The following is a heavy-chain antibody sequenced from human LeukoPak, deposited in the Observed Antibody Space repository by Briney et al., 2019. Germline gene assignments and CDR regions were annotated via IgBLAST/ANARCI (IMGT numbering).Heavy chain of an antibody. CDR3: ARDVTTYYYYYMDV. Sequence: SVKVSCKASGGTFSSYAISWVRQAPGQGLEWMGRIIPIFGTANYAQKFQGRVTITTDESTSTAYMELSSLRSEDTAVYYGARDVTTYYYYYMDVWGKGTTVTVSS. J-gene: IGHJ6*03. CDR2: IIPIFGTA. V-gene: IGHV1-69*05. CDR1: GGTFSSYA. D-gene: IGHD4-17*01.